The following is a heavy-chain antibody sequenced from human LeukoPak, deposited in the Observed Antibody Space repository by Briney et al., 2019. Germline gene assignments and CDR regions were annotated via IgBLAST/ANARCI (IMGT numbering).Heavy chain of an antibody. CDR2: IYNSGST. V-gene: IGHV4-59*01. Sequence: PSETLSLTCSVSGDSISIYYWSWLRQPPGKGLEWIGYIYNSGSTNYHPSLRSRVTISVDTSKNQFSLKLTSDTCADTAVYYCARDRKLGYWGQGTLVTVSS. D-gene: IGHD1-14*01. J-gene: IGHJ4*02. CDR1: GDSISIYY. CDR3: ARDRKLGY.